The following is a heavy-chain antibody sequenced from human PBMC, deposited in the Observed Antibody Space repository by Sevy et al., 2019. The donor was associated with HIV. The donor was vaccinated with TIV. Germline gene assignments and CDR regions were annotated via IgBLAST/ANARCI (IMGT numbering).Heavy chain of an antibody. CDR3: ARDWECTGGVCYFMDV. CDR1: GFTFSSYN. V-gene: IGHV3-21*04. CDR2: ITGDSSYM. Sequence: GGSLRLSCAASGFTFSSYNMNWVRQAPGKGLEWISSITGDSSYMYDADSVKGRFTISRDNAKNSLYLQMNSLRAEDTAVYYCARDWECTGGVCYFMDVWGQGTTVTVSS. J-gene: IGHJ6*02. D-gene: IGHD2-8*02.